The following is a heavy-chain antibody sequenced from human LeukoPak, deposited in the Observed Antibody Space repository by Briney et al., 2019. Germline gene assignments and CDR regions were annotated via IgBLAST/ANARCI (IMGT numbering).Heavy chain of an antibody. CDR3: TRVRLFRQKAFDI. J-gene: IGHJ3*02. D-gene: IGHD3-22*01. V-gene: IGHV3-7*04. CDR2: IKEDGSEK. Sequence: SGGSLRLSCAASGFTFSSYWMSWVRQAPGKGLEWVANIKEDGSEKYYVDSVKGRFTISRDNAKNSLYLQMNSQRAEDTAVYYCTRVRLFRQKAFDIWGQGTMVTVSS. CDR1: GFTFSSYW.